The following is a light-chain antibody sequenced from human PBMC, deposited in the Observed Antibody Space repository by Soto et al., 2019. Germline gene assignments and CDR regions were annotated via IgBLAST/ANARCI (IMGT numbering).Light chain of an antibody. V-gene: IGLV2-8*01. Sequence: QSVLTQPPSASGSPGQSVTISCTGTSSDVGGYNYVSWFQQHPGKAPKLMIYDVIKRPSGVPGRFSGSKSGNTASLTVSGLQAEDEADYYCSSFGGSDNVVFGGGTKLTVL. CDR2: DVI. CDR1: SSDVGGYNY. J-gene: IGLJ2*01. CDR3: SSFGGSDNVV.